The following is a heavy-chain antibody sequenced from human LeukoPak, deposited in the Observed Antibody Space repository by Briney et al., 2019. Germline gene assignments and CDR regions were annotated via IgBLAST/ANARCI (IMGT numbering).Heavy chain of an antibody. D-gene: IGHD3-22*01. CDR3: ARDLLYYYDSSGYYLGY. CDR2: ISAYNGNT. J-gene: IGHJ4*02. CDR1: GYTFTSYG. Sequence: ASVKVSCKASGYTFTSYGISWVRQAPGQGLEWMGWISAYNGNTNYAQKLQGRVTMTTDTSTSTAYMELRSLRSDDTAVYYCARDLLYYYDSSGYYLGYWGQGTLVSVCS. V-gene: IGHV1-18*01.